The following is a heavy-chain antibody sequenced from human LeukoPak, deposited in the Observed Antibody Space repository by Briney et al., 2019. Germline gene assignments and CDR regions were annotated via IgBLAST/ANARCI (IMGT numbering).Heavy chain of an antibody. Sequence: SETLSLTCAVYGGSFSDDYWTWIRQPPGKGLEWIGEINHRGTTKYNPSLKSRVTISVDAHKKQFSLQLNSVIAADTAVYYCARESAGVNKWFDPWGQGTLVPVSS. J-gene: IGHJ5*02. V-gene: IGHV4-34*01. D-gene: IGHD3-10*01. CDR3: ARESAGVNKWFDP. CDR2: INHRGTT. CDR1: GGSFSDDY.